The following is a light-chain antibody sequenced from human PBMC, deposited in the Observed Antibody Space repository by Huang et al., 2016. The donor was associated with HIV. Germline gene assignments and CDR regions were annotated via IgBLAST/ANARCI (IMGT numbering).Light chain of an antibody. CDR1: QSLSTY. V-gene: IGKV3-11*01. CDR2: DAS. CDR3: QHSNDWLA. Sequence: ILTQSPATRSLSPGETATLSCRASQSLSTYLGWYQQKPGQAPRLLIYDASTRATGVPGRFSGSGAATDFTLTISSLEAEDFAVYYCQHSNDWLAFGGGTKLEIK. J-gene: IGKJ4*01.